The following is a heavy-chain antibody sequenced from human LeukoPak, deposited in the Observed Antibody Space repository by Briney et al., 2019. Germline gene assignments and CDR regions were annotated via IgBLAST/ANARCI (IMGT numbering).Heavy chain of an antibody. D-gene: IGHD2-15*01. CDR3: ARDHRIVVPAVYYYYGMDV. CDR1: GGSISSGDYY. CDR2: IYCSGST. Sequence: SETLSLTCTVSGGSISSGDYYWSWIRQPPGKGLEWIGYIYCSGSTNYNPSLKSRVTISVDTSKNQFSLKLSSVTAADTAVYYCARDHRIVVPAVYYYYGMDVWGKGTTVTVSS. V-gene: IGHV4-61*08. J-gene: IGHJ6*04.